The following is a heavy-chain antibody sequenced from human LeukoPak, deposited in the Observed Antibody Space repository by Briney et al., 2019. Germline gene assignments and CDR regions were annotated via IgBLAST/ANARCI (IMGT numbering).Heavy chain of an antibody. CDR2: IYYSGST. J-gene: IGHJ4*02. CDR3: ARYRGWSTFDY. CDR1: GVSVSSGSYY. Sequence: SETLSLTCTVSGVSVSSGSYYWSWIRQPPGKGLEWIGYIYYSGSTNYNPSLKSRVTISVDTSKNQFSLKLSSVTAADTAVYYCARYRGWSTFDYWGQGTLVTVSS. V-gene: IGHV4-61*01. D-gene: IGHD6-19*01.